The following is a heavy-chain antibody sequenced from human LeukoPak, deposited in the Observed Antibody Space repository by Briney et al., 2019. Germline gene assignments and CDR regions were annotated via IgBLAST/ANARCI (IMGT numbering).Heavy chain of an antibody. V-gene: IGHV3-21*01. J-gene: IGHJ4*02. D-gene: IGHD6-13*01. CDR1: GFTFSSYS. CDR2: ISSSSSYI. CDR3: ARGGIAELFDY. Sequence: PGGSLRLSCAASGFTFSSYSMNWVRQAPGKGLEWVSSISSSSSYIYYADSVKGRFTISRDNAKNSLYLRMNSLRAEDTAVYYCARGGIAELFDYWGQGTLVTVSS.